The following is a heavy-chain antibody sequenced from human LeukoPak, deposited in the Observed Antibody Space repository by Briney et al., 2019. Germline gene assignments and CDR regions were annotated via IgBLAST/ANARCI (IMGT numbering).Heavy chain of an antibody. J-gene: IGHJ4*02. CDR1: GASITSGNYY. CDR2: IYSSGNT. D-gene: IGHD5-12*01. V-gene: IGHV4-39*01. Sequence: PSETLSLTCAVSGASITSGNYYWGWVRQSPGKGLEWIGNIYSSGNTYYNASLKSRVTMYIDTSKNQFFLKLSSVTAADTAMYYCAKSNGYGLIDYWGQGTLVTVSS. CDR3: AKSNGYGLIDY.